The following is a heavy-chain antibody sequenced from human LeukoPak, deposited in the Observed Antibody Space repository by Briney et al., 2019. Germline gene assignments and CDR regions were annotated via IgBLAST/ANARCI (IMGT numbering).Heavy chain of an antibody. CDR3: ARDNQYYYDSSGYRY. D-gene: IGHD3-22*01. CDR2: ITPIFGTA. Sequence: SVKVSCRASGGTFSSFAISWVRRASGQGLVWMGGITPIFGTANYAQKFQGRVTITADKSTGTAYMELSSLRSEDTAVYYCARDNQYYYDSSGYRYWGQGTLVTVSS. V-gene: IGHV1-69*06. J-gene: IGHJ4*02. CDR1: GGTFSSFA.